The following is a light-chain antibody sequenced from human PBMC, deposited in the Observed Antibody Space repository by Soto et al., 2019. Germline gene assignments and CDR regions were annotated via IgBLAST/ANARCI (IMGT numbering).Light chain of an antibody. J-gene: IGKJ2*01. CDR1: QSISSW. CDR2: DAS. CDR3: QQYNSYSHT. Sequence: DIQMTQSPSTLSGSVGDRVTITCRASQSISSWLAWYQQKPGKAPKLLIYDASSLESGVPSRFSGSGSGTEFTLTISSLQPDDFATYYCQQYNSYSHTFGQGTKLEIK. V-gene: IGKV1-5*01.